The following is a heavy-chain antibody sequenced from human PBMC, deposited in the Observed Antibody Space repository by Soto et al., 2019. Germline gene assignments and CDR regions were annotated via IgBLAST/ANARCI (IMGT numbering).Heavy chain of an antibody. V-gene: IGHV1-69*01. D-gene: IGHD6-13*01. CDR1: GGTFSSYA. Sequence: QVQLVQSGAEVKKPGSSVKVSCKASGGTFSSYAISWVRQAPGQGLEWMGGIIPIFGTANYAQKFQGRVTITADESTSTAYMELSSLRSEDTAVYYCARDWEGYSSSWYGRALWYYYYGMDVWGQGTTVTVSS. CDR2: IIPIFGTA. J-gene: IGHJ6*02. CDR3: ARDWEGYSSSWYGRALWYYYYGMDV.